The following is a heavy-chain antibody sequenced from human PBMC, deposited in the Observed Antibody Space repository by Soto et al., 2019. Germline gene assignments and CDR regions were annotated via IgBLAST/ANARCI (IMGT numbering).Heavy chain of an antibody. CDR2: ISYDGRSK. Sequence: QVQLVDSGGGVVQPGRSLRLTCAASGFTFSSYAMHWVRQAPGKGLEWVAVISYDGRSKYYADSIKGRFTISSDNSKNTLYLQMTDLRPEDSAVYYCAKALSSRVVISTCFDYWGQGTLVTVSS. CDR1: GFTFSSYA. V-gene: IGHV3-30*18. J-gene: IGHJ4*02. D-gene: IGHD3-22*01. CDR3: AKALSSRVVISTCFDY.